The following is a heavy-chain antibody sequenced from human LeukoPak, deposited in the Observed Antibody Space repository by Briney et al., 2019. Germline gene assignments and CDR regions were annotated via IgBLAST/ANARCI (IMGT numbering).Heavy chain of an antibody. D-gene: IGHD2-2*01. V-gene: IGHV4-34*01. CDR3: ARGQVPAARGYNWFDP. CDR1: GWSFNDYY. Sequence: SGTLSLTCAVYGWSFNDYYWNWVRQPPGKGLEWIGEINARGDTNYNPSLKSRVTISVDSSKNQFSLTLTSMIAADTAIYYCARGQVPAARGYNWFDPWGQGTLVTVSS. CDR2: INARGDT. J-gene: IGHJ5*02.